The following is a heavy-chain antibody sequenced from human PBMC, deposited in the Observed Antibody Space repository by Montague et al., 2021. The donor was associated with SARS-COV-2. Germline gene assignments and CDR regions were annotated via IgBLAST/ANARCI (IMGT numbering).Heavy chain of an antibody. J-gene: IGHJ6*02. D-gene: IGHD6-19*01. CDR1: GFTFSTYA. Sequence: SLRLSCAASGFTFSTYAMSWVRQAPGKGLEWVPPIGGGGDTTYYADSVKGRFTISRDNSKNTVFLQMNSLRAEDTATYYCAKDSRYSSGVWGQGTTVTVSS. V-gene: IGHV3-23*01. CDR2: IGGGGDTT. CDR3: AKDSRYSSGV.